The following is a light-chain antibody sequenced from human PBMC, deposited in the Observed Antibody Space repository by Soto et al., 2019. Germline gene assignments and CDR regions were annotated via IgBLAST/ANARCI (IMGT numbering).Light chain of an antibody. CDR3: SSYTSSSTLV. CDR1: SSDVGGYNY. V-gene: IGLV2-14*01. CDR2: EVS. Sequence: QSALTQPASVSGSPGQSITISCTGTSSDVGGYNYVSWYQQHPGKAPKILIYEVSNRPSGVSNRFSGSKSGNMASLTISGLQAEDEGDYYCSSYTSSSTLVFGGGNKLTVL. J-gene: IGLJ2*01.